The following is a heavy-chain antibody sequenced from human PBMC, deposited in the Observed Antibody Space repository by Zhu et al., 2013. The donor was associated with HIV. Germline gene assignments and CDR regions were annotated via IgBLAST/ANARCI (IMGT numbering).Heavy chain of an antibody. CDR1: GYIFTIYG. D-gene: IGHD2-2*01. CDR3: ARADLGIVPAGAFDI. V-gene: IGHV1-18*01. CDR2: ISAYNGNT. J-gene: IGHJ3*02. Sequence: QVQLVQSGAEVKKPGASVKVSCKASGYIFTIYGISWVRQAPGQGLEWMGWISAYNGNTNYAQKLQGRVTMTTDTSTSTAYMELRSLRSDDTAVYYCARADLGIVPAGAFDIWGQGTMVTVSS.